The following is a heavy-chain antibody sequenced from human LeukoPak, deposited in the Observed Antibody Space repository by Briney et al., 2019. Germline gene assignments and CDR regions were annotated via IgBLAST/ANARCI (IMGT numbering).Heavy chain of an antibody. V-gene: IGHV1-24*01. J-gene: IGHJ3*02. D-gene: IGHD3-22*01. Sequence: ASVKVSCKVSGYTLTELSMHWVRQAPGKGLEWMGGFDPEDGETIYAQKFQGRVTMTEDTSTDTAYMELSSLRSEDTAVYYCATDISVRGVVITTVAFDIWGQGTMVTVSS. CDR2: FDPEDGET. CDR1: GYTLTELS. CDR3: ATDISVRGVVITTVAFDI.